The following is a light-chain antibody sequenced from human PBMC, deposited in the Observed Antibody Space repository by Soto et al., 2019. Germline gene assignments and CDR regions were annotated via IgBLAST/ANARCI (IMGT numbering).Light chain of an antibody. J-gene: IGKJ1*01. V-gene: IGKV3-20*01. CDR2: GAS. Sequence: EIVLTQSPGTLSLSPGERATLSCRASQSVSSSYLAWYQQKPGQAPRLLIYGASTRATGIPDRFSGSESETDFTLTISRLEPEDFAVYYCQQYGSSLWTFGQGTKVEIK. CDR1: QSVSSSY. CDR3: QQYGSSLWT.